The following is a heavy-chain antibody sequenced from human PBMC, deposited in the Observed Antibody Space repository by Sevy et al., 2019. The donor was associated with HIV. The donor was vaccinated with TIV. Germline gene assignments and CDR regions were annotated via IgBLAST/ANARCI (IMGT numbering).Heavy chain of an antibody. J-gene: IGHJ4*02. CDR3: AGENAWGRGYS. CDR1: GGSITSLY. V-gene: IGHV4-59*08. Sequence: SETLSLTCTVSGGSITSLYWNWIRQPPGKGLEWIANIYYNGHINYNPYPKNRVTLSLDTSKNQYFLRLSSVTAADTAMYYCAGENAWGRGYSWGQGTLVTVSS. CDR2: IYYNGHI. D-gene: IGHD1-26*01.